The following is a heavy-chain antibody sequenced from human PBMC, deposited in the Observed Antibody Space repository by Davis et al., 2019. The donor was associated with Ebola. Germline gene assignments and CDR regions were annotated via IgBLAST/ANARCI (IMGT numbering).Heavy chain of an antibody. Sequence: GESLKISSAASGFTFRSAWITWVRQAPGKGLEWVGRIKSRSDGGTTHYGVRVKGRFTISRDDSKNTVYLEMNSLKTEDTALYYCTRGSGMYDWGRGTLVTVST. J-gene: IGHJ4*02. D-gene: IGHD6-25*01. CDR2: IKSRSDGGTT. V-gene: IGHV3-15*06. CDR1: GFTFRSAW. CDR3: TRGSGMYD.